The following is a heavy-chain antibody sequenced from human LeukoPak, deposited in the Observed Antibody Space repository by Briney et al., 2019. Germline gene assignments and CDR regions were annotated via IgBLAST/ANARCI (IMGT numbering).Heavy chain of an antibody. V-gene: IGHV1-8*01. CDR2: MNPNSGNT. CDR1: GYTFTSYD. Sequence: GASVKVSCKASGYTFTSYDINWVRQATGQGLEWMGWMNPNSGNTGYAQKFQGRVTMTRNTSISTAYMELSSLRSEDTAVYYCARGRGDIAAAGTPLSDYWGQGTLVTVSS. J-gene: IGHJ4*02. D-gene: IGHD6-13*01. CDR3: ARGRGDIAAAGTPLSDY.